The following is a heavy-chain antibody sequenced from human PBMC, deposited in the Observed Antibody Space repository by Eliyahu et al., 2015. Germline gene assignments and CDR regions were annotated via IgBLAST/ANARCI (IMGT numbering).Heavy chain of an antibody. CDR3: ARAYYYYYMDV. CDR1: GGSISTNNW. V-gene: IGHV4-4*02. J-gene: IGHJ6*03. Sequence: QVQLQESGPGLVKPSGTLSLTCSVSGGSISTNNWWAWVRQPPGKGLEWIGEIFHGGNTNYNSSLKSRVTISIDKSKKQFSLSLSSVTAADTAMYYCARAYYYYYMDVWGKGTTVTVSS. CDR2: IFHGGNT.